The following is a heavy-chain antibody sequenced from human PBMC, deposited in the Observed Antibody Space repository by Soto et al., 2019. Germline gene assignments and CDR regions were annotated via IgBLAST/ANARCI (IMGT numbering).Heavy chain of an antibody. CDR3: ARGNYDILTGYYIAPYNWFDP. Sequence: SETLSLTCTVSGGSISSYYWSWIRQPPGKGLEWIGYIYYSGSTNYNPSLKSRVTISVDTSKNQFSLKLSSVTAADTAVYYCARGNYDILTGYYIAPYNWFDPWGQGTLVTSPQ. CDR2: IYYSGST. D-gene: IGHD3-9*01. CDR1: GGSISSYY. V-gene: IGHV4-59*01. J-gene: IGHJ5*02.